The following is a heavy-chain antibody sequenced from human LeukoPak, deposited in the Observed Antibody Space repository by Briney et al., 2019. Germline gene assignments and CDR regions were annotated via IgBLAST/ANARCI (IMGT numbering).Heavy chain of an antibody. V-gene: IGHV4-59*01. CDR2: VYYSGNT. CDR1: GGSISHYN. CDR3: ARGGAVARIYDAFDL. Sequence: SETLSLTCTVSGGSISHYNWTWIRQPPGKGLECIGYVYYSGNTNYNPSLKSRVIISVDTSKNQFSLKLNSVTAADTAVYYCARGGAVARIYDAFDLWGQGTMVTVSS. D-gene: IGHD6-19*01. J-gene: IGHJ3*01.